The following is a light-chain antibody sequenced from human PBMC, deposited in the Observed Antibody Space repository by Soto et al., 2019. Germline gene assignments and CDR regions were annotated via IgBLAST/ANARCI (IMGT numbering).Light chain of an antibody. CDR2: DAS. V-gene: IGKV3-11*01. J-gene: IGKJ2*01. Sequence: EIVLTQSPATLSLSPGERATLSCRASQSVSSYLAWYQQKPGQTPSLLIYDASNMATGIPARFSGSGSGTDFTLTIRSLEPEDFAVYYCQQRSRWPRTFGQGTKLEIK. CDR3: QQRSRWPRT. CDR1: QSVSSY.